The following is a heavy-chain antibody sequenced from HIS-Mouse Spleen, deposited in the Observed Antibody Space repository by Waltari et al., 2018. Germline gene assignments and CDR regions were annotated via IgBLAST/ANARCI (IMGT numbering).Heavy chain of an antibody. CDR3: AKDKHHAFDY. Sequence: QVQLVESRGGVVQPGRSLRLSCAASGFTFSSYGMHWVRQAPGKGLEWVAVISYDGSNKYYADSVKGRFTISRDNSKNTLYLQMNSLRAEDTAVYYCAKDKHHAFDYWGQGTLVTVSS. CDR2: ISYDGSNK. CDR1: GFTFSSYG. J-gene: IGHJ4*02. V-gene: IGHV3-30*18.